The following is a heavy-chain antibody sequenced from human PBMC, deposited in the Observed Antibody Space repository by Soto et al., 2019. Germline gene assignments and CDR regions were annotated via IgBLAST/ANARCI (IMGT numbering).Heavy chain of an antibody. CDR1: GFAFSTYA. CDR3: AKVTKRAAAGRYEYYKYGMDV. J-gene: IGHJ6*02. V-gene: IGHV3-23*01. CDR2: ISGSGGSS. D-gene: IGHD6-13*01. Sequence: GSLRLSCAAAGFAFSTYAMTWVRQAPGKGLEWVSVISGSGGSSYYAASVKGRFTISRDNSKNTLFLQMNGLRAEDTAVYYCAKVTKRAAAGRYEYYKYGMDVWGQGTAVTVSS.